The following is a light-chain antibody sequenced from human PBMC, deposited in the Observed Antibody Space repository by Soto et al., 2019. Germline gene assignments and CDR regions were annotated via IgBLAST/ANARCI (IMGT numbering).Light chain of an antibody. Sequence: IVMTQSPATLSVSPGERATLSCRASQSVSSKLAWYQQKPGQAPRLLIYRASTRATDIPARFSGSGSGTEFTLTISSLQSEDFAVYYCQQYNTWPPATSGHGTKVDIK. CDR3: QQYNTWPPAT. CDR1: QSVSSK. CDR2: RAS. V-gene: IGKV3-15*01. J-gene: IGKJ1*01.